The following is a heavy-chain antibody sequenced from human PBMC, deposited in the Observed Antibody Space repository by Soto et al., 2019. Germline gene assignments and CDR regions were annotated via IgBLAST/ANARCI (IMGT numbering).Heavy chain of an antibody. CDR2: IYHSGST. D-gene: IGHD3-3*01. CDR1: GGSISSSNW. J-gene: IGHJ6*02. V-gene: IGHV4-4*02. Sequence: PSETLSLTCAVSGGSISSSNWWSWVRQPPGKGLEWIGEIYHSGSTNYNPSLKSRVTISVDKSKNQFSLKLSSVTAADTAVYYCARDVWIFGVVSRYYYYVMDVWGQGTTVTGSS. CDR3: ARDVWIFGVVSRYYYYVMDV.